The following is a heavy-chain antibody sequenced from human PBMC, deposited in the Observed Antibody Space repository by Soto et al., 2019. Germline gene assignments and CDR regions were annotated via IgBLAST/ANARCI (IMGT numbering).Heavy chain of an antibody. CDR1: GYSFTSYG. D-gene: IGHD5-12*01. J-gene: IGHJ4*02. CDR3: ARDLGGFPDY. CDR2: ISAYNGNR. Sequence: QVQLVQSGAEVKKPGASVKVSCKASGYSFTSYGISWVRQAPGQGLEWMGWISAYNGNRKYAQKFQGRVTMTPDTTTSTAYMELRSRRSDDTAVYYCARDLGGFPDYWGQGTLVTVSS. V-gene: IGHV1-18*01.